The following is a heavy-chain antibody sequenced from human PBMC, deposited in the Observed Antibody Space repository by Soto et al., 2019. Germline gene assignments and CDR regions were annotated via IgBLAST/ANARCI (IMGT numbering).Heavy chain of an antibody. D-gene: IGHD3-10*01. CDR2: INPDGSGE. CDR3: ARENWFFDY. J-gene: IGHJ4*02. CDR1: GFTVSSNY. Sequence: GGSLRLSCAAPGFTVSSNYMTWVRQAPGKGLEWVANINPDGSGEYYLDSVKGRFTISRDNAKNSVYLQMNSLVGDDTAVYYCARENWFFDYWGQGTPVTVSS. V-gene: IGHV3-7*01.